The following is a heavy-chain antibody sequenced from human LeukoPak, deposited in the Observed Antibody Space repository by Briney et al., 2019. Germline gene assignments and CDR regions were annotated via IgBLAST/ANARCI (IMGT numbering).Heavy chain of an antibody. CDR2: IRSKANNYAT. D-gene: IGHD6-19*01. CDR3: STWYHVVAGTDY. J-gene: IGHJ4*02. V-gene: IGHV3-73*01. Sequence: GGSLKLSCTASGFTFSASAIHWVRQASGKGLEWVGRIRSKANNYATAYAASVKDRFIISRDDSKNTAYLQMNSLKTEDTAVYYCSTWYHVVAGTDYWGQGTLVTVSS. CDR1: GFTFSASA.